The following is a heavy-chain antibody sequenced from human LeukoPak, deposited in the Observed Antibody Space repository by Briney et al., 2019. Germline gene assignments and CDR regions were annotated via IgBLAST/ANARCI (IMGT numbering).Heavy chain of an antibody. J-gene: IGHJ5*02. V-gene: IGHV4-59*01. CDR3: ARGGGYSYGYDNWFDP. CDR2: IYYSGST. Sequence: SETLSLTCTVSGGSISCYYWSWIRQPPGKGLEWIGYIYYSGSTNYNPSLKSRVTISVDTSKNQFSLKLSSVTAADTAVYYCARGGGYSYGYDNWFDPWGQGTLVTVSS. D-gene: IGHD5-18*01. CDR1: GGSISCYY.